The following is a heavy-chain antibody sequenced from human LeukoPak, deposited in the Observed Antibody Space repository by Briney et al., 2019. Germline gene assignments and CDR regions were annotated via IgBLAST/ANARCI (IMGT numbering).Heavy chain of an antibody. V-gene: IGHV4-59*01. CDR3: TRGAGWIIDC. J-gene: IGHJ4*02. Sequence: SETLSLTCSVSDDSISDYYRGWIRQPPGKGLEWIGYFHNSGTSTYNPSLKSRVTISADTSKNQFSLKLNSLTTADTAVYYCTRGAGWIIDCWGQGILVTVSS. CDR2: FHNSGTS. CDR1: DDSISDYY. D-gene: IGHD5-12*01.